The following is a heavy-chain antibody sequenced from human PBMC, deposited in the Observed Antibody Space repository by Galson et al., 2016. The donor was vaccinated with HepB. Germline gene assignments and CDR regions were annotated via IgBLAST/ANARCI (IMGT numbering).Heavy chain of an antibody. D-gene: IGHD2-2*01. Sequence: SVKVSCKASGYTFTTYGISWVRQAPGQGLEWMVWISAYNGNTNYAQKLQGRVTMTTDTSTSTAYMELRSLRSDDTAVYYCARDPRKIRYQLLEIYYYYYAMDVWVQGTTVTVSS. V-gene: IGHV1-18*01. J-gene: IGHJ6*02. CDR1: GYTFTTYG. CDR2: ISAYNGNT. CDR3: ARDPRKIRYQLLEIYYYYYAMDV.